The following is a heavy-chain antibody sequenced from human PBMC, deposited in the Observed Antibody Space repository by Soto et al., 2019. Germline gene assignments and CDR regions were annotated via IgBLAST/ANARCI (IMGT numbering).Heavy chain of an antibody. V-gene: IGHV4-31*03. CDR3: ARGATIEEAFDY. J-gene: IGHJ4*02. CDR2: IYSSGST. CDR1: GGSISSGGYY. Sequence: QVQLQESGPGLVKPSQTLSLTCTVSGGSISSGGYYWSWIRQHPGKGLEWIGYIYSSGSTYYNPSLKSRVTISVDTSKNQFSLKLSSVTAADTAVYYCARGATIEEAFDYWGQGTLVTVSS. D-gene: IGHD1-26*01.